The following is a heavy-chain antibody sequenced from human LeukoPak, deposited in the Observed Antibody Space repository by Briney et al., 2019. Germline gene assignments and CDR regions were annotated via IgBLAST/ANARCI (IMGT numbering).Heavy chain of an antibody. V-gene: IGHV4-59*01. CDR2: IYYSGST. CDR3: ARSGTLTGYLY. Sequence: SETLSLTCTVSGGSLSSYYWTWIRQPPGKGLEWIGYIYYSGSTNYNPSLKSRVTMSVDTSKNQFSLKLNSVTAADTAVYYCARSGTLTGYLYWGQGALVTVSS. CDR1: GGSLSSYY. D-gene: IGHD3-9*01. J-gene: IGHJ4*02.